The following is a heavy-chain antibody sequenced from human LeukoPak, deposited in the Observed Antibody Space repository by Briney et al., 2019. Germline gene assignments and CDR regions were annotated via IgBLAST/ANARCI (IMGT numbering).Heavy chain of an antibody. CDR3: ATTWAASGARYFQH. CDR2: IYYSGST. CDR1: GGSISSYH. Sequence: SETLSLTCTVSGGSISSYHWSWIRQPPGKGLEWIGYIYYSGSTNYNPSLKSRVSISVDTSKNQFSLNLRSVTAADTAVYYCATTWAASGARYFQHWGQGTLVTVSS. J-gene: IGHJ1*01. V-gene: IGHV4-59*01. D-gene: IGHD2-15*01.